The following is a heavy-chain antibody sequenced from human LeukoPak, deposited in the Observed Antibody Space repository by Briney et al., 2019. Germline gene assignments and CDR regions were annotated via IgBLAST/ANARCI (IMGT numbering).Heavy chain of an antibody. CDR3: ARGRIGGNY. D-gene: IGHD3-16*01. Sequence: SVTLSLTCTVSGGSMSSYYWSWIRQPPGKGLEWMGSIYYSWSTNYNTSLTSRVTISVDTSKNQFSLKLISVTAADTAVYYCARGRIGGNYWGQGALVTVSS. CDR2: IYYSWST. J-gene: IGHJ4*02. CDR1: GGSMSSYY. V-gene: IGHV4-59*01.